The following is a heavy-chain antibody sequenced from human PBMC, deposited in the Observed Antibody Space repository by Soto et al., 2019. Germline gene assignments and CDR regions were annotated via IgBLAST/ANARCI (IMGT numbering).Heavy chain of an antibody. CDR1: GFTFSSYW. D-gene: IGHD2-2*01. V-gene: IGHV3-7*01. CDR3: ARVSPPRELRELGYCSSTSCYDKGYFDY. Sequence: GGSLRLSCAASGFTFSSYWMSWVRQAPGKGLEWVANIKQDGSEKYYVDSVKGRFTISRDNAKNSLYLQMNSLRAEDTAVYYCARVSPPRELRELGYCSSTSCYDKGYFDYWGQGTLVTVSS. J-gene: IGHJ4*02. CDR2: IKQDGSEK.